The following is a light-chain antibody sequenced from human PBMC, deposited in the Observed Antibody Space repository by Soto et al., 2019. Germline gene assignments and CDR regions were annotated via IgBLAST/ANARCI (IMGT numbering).Light chain of an antibody. CDR2: AAT. CDR3: QQGHTFPLT. V-gene: IGKV1-12*01. Sequence: DIQMTQSPSSVSASVGDRVTITCRASQDISDWLAWHQQKPGKAPKLLIYAATTLHSGVPSRFSDSGSGTDFTLTISSLQPEDFATYYCQQGHTFPLTFGGGTKVEIK. J-gene: IGKJ4*01. CDR1: QDISDW.